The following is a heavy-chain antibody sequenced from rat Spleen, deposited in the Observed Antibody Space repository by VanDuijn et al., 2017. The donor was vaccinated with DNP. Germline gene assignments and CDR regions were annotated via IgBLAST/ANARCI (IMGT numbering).Heavy chain of an antibody. CDR3: ARPDY. J-gene: IGHJ2*01. CDR2: SSYDGGST. V-gene: IGHV5-7*01. Sequence: EVQLVESGGGLVQPGGSLKLSCAASGFTFRDYYMAWVRQAPTKGLEWVAYSSYDGGSTYNGDSVKGRFTISRDNAENTLYLQMDSLRSEDTATYYCARPDYWGQGVMVTVSS. CDR1: GFTFRDYY.